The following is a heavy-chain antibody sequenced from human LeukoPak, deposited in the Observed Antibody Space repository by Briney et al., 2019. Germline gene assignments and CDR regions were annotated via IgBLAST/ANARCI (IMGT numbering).Heavy chain of an antibody. V-gene: IGHV3-21*01. Sequence: GGSLRLSCAASGFTFSSYSMNWVRPAPGKGLEWVSPISSGSSYIYYADSVKGRFTISRDNSKKTLYLQMNSLRVEDTAVYYCVRGSGGFDYWGQGTLVTVSS. CDR3: VRGSGGFDY. CDR2: ISSGSSYI. CDR1: GFTFSSYS. D-gene: IGHD3-10*01. J-gene: IGHJ4*02.